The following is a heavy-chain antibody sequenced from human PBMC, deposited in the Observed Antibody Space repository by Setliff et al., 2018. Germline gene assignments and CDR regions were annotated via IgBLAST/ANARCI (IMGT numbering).Heavy chain of an antibody. Sequence: ASVKVSCKASGYTFSDYGITWVRQAPGQGLEWMGWISIYTGNAYYAHKLQGRVTMTTDTSTDTAYLELRSLRFDDTAVYYCSRLVRYCTTTSCQRLSGGEYWGQGTLVTVSS. J-gene: IGHJ4*02. D-gene: IGHD2-2*01. V-gene: IGHV1-18*01. CDR2: ISIYTGNA. CDR1: GYTFSDYG. CDR3: SRLVRYCTTTSCQRLSGGEY.